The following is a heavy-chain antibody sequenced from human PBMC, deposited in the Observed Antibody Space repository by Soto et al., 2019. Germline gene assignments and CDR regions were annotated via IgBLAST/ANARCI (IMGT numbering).Heavy chain of an antibody. CDR1: GFTFSSYA. Sequence: QVQLVESGGGVVQPGRSLRLSCAASGFTFSSYAMHWVRQAPGKGLEWVAVISYDGSNKYYADSVKGRFTISRDNYKNTLYLQMNSLRAEDTAVDYCARADTAMVHFNDYYYYCMDVWGQGTTVTVSS. D-gene: IGHD5-18*01. J-gene: IGHJ6*02. CDR3: ARADTAMVHFNDYYYYCMDV. V-gene: IGHV3-30-3*01. CDR2: ISYDGSNK.